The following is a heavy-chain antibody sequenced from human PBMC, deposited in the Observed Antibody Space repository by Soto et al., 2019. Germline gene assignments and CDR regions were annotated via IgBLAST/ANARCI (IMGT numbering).Heavy chain of an antibody. CDR2: ISSSSSYI. J-gene: IGHJ5*02. CDR1: GFTFSSYS. V-gene: IGHV3-21*01. Sequence: PGGSLRLSCAASGFTFSSYSMNWVRQAPGKGLEWVSSISSSSSYIYYADSVKGRFTISRDNAKNSLYLQMNSLRAEDTAVYYCASLYSSDGWFDPWGQGTRVTVSS. CDR3: ASLYSSDGWFDP. D-gene: IGHD6-25*01.